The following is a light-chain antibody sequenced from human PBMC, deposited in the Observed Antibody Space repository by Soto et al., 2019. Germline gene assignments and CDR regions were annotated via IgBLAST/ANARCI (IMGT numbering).Light chain of an antibody. CDR1: SSNIGSNY. Sequence: QAVVTQPPSASGTPGQRVTISCSGSSSNIGSNYVYWYQQFPGTAPKLLIYRDNQRPSGVPDRFSGSKSGTSASLAISGLRSEDEADYYCAAWDDSLSVVFGGGTKLTVL. CDR2: RDN. V-gene: IGLV1-47*01. J-gene: IGLJ2*01. CDR3: AAWDDSLSVV.